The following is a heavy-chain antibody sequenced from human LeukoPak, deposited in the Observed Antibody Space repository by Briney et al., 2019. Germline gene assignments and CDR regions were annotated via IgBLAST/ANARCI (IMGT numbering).Heavy chain of an antibody. CDR1: GYTFTSYS. CDR2: IYPADSDT. V-gene: IGHV5-51*01. J-gene: IGHJ4*02. CDR3: ATPHDATAYYYDSSGYFY. D-gene: IGHD3-22*01. Sequence: GASVKVSCKASGYTFTSYSINWVRQAPGQGLEWMGIIYPADSDTRYSPSFQGQVTISADKSITTAYLQWSSLKASDTAMYYCATPHDATAYYYDSSGYFYWGQGTLVTVSS.